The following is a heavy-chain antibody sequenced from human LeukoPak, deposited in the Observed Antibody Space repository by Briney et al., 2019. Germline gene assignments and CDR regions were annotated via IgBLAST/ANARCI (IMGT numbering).Heavy chain of an antibody. J-gene: IGHJ4*02. CDR2: ISTGGKTV. CDR1: GFTFSDYE. CDR3: ARGATVTYYFDH. D-gene: IGHD4-17*01. Sequence: GGSLRLSCAASGFTFSDYEMNWVRQAPGKGLEWLSYISTGGKTVKYADSVKGRFTISRDNARSSLFLQMSNLRVEDTAVYFCARGATVTYYFDHWGQGILVAVSS. V-gene: IGHV3-48*03.